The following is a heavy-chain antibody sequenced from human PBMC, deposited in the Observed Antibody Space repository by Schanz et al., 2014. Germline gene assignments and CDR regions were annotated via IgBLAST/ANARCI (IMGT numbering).Heavy chain of an antibody. D-gene: IGHD6-19*01. J-gene: IGHJ4*02. Sequence: QVQLQESGPGLVKPSETLSLTCTVSGDSVNSNYWNWIRQSPGRGLEWIGHFYNPGSTNYNPSLNSRATISIDTPTNQVPLKRTSVTAADTAVYFCARNKYTSGWYYFDYWGQGVLVTVSS. CDR3: ARNKYTSGWYYFDY. CDR2: FYNPGST. V-gene: IGHV4-59*08. CDR1: GDSVNSNY.